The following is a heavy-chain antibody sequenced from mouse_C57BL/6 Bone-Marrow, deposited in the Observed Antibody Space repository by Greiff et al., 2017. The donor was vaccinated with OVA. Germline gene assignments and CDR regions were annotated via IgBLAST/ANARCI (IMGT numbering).Heavy chain of an antibody. D-gene: IGHD2-4*01. CDR3: ARGKASDYACAY. CDR2: INPGSGGT. CDR1: GYAFTNYL. V-gene: IGHV1-54*01. Sequence: VQLVESGAELVRPGTSVKVSCKASGYAFTNYLIEWVKQRPGQGLEWIGVINPGSGGTNYNEKFKGKATLTADKSSSTAYMQLSSLTSEDSAVYFCARGKASDYACAYWGQGTLVTVSA. J-gene: IGHJ3*01.